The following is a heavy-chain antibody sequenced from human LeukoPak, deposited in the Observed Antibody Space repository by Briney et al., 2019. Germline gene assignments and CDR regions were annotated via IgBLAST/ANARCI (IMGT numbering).Heavy chain of an antibody. CDR1: GFTFSSYA. V-gene: IGHV3-30*04. D-gene: IGHD6-13*01. CDR3: ARKKAAAGHPAAFDI. CDR2: ISYDGSNK. Sequence: GGSLRLSCAASGFTFSSYAMHWVRQAPGKGLEWVAVISYDGSNKYYADSVKGRFTISRDNSKNTLYLQMNSLGAEDTAVYYCARKKAAAGHPAAFDIWGQGTMVTVSS. J-gene: IGHJ3*02.